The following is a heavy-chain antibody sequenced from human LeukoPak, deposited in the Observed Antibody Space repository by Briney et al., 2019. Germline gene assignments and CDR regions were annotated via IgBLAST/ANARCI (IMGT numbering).Heavy chain of an antibody. D-gene: IGHD5-18*01. CDR2: IYYSGST. CDR3: ARAPRGYSYDFDY. J-gene: IGHJ4*02. CDR1: GGFISSYY. V-gene: IGHV4-59*01. Sequence: SETLSLTCTVSGGFISSYYWSWIRQPPGKGLEWIGYIYYSGSTNYNPSLKSRVTISVDTSKNQFSLKLSSVTAADTAVYYCARAPRGYSYDFDYWGQGTLVTVSS.